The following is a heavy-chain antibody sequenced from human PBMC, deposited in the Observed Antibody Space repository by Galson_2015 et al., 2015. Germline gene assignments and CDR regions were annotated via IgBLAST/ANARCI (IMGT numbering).Heavy chain of an antibody. V-gene: IGHV3-23*01. CDR3: ARRYGSGSYMGYFDY. CDR1: GFTFSSYA. CDR2: ISGSGGST. D-gene: IGHD3-10*01. Sequence: SLRLSCAASGFTFSSYAMSWVRQAPGKGLEWVSAISGSGGSTYYADSVKGRFTISRDNAKNSLYLQMNSLRAEDTAVYYCARRYGSGSYMGYFDYWGQGALVTVSS. J-gene: IGHJ4*02.